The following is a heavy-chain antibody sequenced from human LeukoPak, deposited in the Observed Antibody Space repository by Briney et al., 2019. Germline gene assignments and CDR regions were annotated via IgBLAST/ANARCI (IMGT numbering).Heavy chain of an antibody. CDR2: INHSGST. CDR3: ARARAHLKYYYDSSGYYYFDY. Sequence: SETLSPTCVVYGGSFSGYYWSWIRQPPGKGLEWIGEINHSGSTNYNPSLKSRVTISVDTSKNQFSLKLSSVTAADTAVYYCARARAHLKYYYDSSGYYYFDYWGQGTLVTVSS. D-gene: IGHD3-22*01. J-gene: IGHJ4*02. CDR1: GGSFSGYY. V-gene: IGHV4-34*01.